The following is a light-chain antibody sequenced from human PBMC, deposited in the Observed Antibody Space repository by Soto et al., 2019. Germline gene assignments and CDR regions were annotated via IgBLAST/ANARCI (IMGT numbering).Light chain of an antibody. CDR1: SSNIGAGYD. CDR2: GNS. V-gene: IGLV1-40*01. Sequence: QSVLTQPRSVSGAPGQRVTISCTGSSSNIGAGYDVHWYQQLPGTAPKLLIYGNSNRPSGVPDRFSGSKSGTSASLAITGLQAEDEADYYCQSYDSSLSAVVFGGGTQLTVL. J-gene: IGLJ2*01. CDR3: QSYDSSLSAVV.